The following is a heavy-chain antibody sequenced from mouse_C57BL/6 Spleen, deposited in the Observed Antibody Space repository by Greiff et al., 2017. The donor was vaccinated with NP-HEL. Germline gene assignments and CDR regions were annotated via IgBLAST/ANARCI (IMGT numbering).Heavy chain of an antibody. J-gene: IGHJ4*01. V-gene: IGHV1-4*01. CDR3: ARGITTVVAKDYAMDY. CDR2: INPSSGYT. CDR1: GYTFTSYT. Sequence: VQLQESGAELARPGASVKMSCKASGYTFTSYTMHWVKQRPGQGLEWIGYINPSSGYTKYNQKFKDKATLTADKSSSTAYMQLSSLTSEDSAVYYCARGITTVVAKDYAMDYWGQGTSVTVSS. D-gene: IGHD1-1*01.